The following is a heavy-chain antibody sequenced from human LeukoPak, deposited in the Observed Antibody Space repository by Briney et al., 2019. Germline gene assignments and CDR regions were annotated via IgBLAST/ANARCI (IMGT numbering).Heavy chain of an antibody. V-gene: IGHV3-48*03. CDR1: GFTFSSYE. CDR3: ARDGGWGLYFDY. D-gene: IGHD6-19*01. Sequence: GGSLRLSCAASGFTFSSYEMNWVRQAPGKGLEGVSYISSSGSTIYYADSVKGRFTISRDNAKNSLYLQMNSLRAEDTAVYYCARDGGWGLYFDYWGQGTLVTVSS. J-gene: IGHJ4*02. CDR2: ISSSGSTI.